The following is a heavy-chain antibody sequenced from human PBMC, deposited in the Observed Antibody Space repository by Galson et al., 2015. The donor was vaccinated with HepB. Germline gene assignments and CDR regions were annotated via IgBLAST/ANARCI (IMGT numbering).Heavy chain of an antibody. CDR1: GYTFTSYG. Sequence: SVKVSCKASGYTFTSYGISWVRQAPGQGLEWMGWISAYNGNTNYAQKLQGRVTMTTDTSTSTAYMELRSLRSDDTAVYYCARTPKYQLLYQVPRFDYWGQGTLVTVSS. D-gene: IGHD2-2*02. V-gene: IGHV1-18*01. CDR2: ISAYNGNT. CDR3: ARTPKYQLLYQVPRFDY. J-gene: IGHJ4*02.